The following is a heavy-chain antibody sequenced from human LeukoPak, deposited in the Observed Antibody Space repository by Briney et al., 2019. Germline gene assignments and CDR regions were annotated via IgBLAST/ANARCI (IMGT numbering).Heavy chain of an antibody. J-gene: IGHJ4*02. Sequence: GESLRLPCAASGFTFSNAWMSWVRQAPGKGREWVGRIKSKTDDGTADYAAPVKGRFTISRDDSKDTLYLQMNSLKTEDTAVYYCTTYYGNYYFSDYWGQGTLVTVSS. V-gene: IGHV3-15*01. CDR2: IKSKTDDGTA. CDR1: GFTFSNAW. D-gene: IGHD1-26*01. CDR3: TTYYGNYYFSDY.